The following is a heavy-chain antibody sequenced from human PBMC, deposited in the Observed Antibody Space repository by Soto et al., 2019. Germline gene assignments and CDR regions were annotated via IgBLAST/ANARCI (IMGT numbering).Heavy chain of an antibody. J-gene: IGHJ3*01. CDR3: AKGFIVVVTAIRPDDNFDV. V-gene: IGHV3-23*01. CDR2: ISGGGGST. D-gene: IGHD2-21*02. Sequence: GESLRLSCAASGFTFNTYDMNWVRQVPGKGLEWVASISGGGGSTYYADSVKGRFTISRDTSKNTLYLQMNSLSAEDTAVYYCAKGFIVVVTAIRPDDNFDVWGQGTMVTVSS. CDR1: GFTFNTYD.